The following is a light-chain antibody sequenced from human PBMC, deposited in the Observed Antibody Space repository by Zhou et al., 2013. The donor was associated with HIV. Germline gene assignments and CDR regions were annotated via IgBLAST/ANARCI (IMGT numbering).Light chain of an antibody. V-gene: IGKV3-15*01. CDR3: QQYDTWPS. Sequence: PGERVTLSCRASQNVFTNLAWYQQKPGQAPSLLIYDSSSRATGVPARFSGSGSGRDFTLTISGLQPEDFALYYCQQYDTWPSFGQGTKLQIK. CDR2: DSS. J-gene: IGKJ2*01. CDR1: QNVFTN.